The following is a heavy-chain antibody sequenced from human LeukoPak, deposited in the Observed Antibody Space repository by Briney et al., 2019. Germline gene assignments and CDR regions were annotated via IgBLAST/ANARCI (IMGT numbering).Heavy chain of an antibody. J-gene: IGHJ6*03. CDR3: ARQVRGYSGYDYYYYYYMDV. D-gene: IGHD5-12*01. CDR2: IYTSGST. CDR1: GGSISSYY. Sequence: PSETLPLTCTVSGGSISSYYWSWIRQPPGKGLEWIGYIYTSGSTNYNPSLKSRVTISVDTSKNQFSLKLSSVTAADTAVYYCARQVRGYSGYDYYYYYYMDVWGKGTTVTVSS. V-gene: IGHV4-4*09.